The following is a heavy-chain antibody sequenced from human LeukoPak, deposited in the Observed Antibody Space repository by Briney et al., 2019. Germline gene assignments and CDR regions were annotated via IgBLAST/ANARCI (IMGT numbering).Heavy chain of an antibody. CDR3: ARHHLSSRRPNYDILTGYYFDY. CDR1: GYSFTSYW. V-gene: IGHV5-51*01. D-gene: IGHD3-9*01. J-gene: IGHJ4*02. Sequence: GESLKISCKGSGYSFTSYWIGWVRQMPGKGLEWMGIIYPGDSDTRYSPSFQGQVTISADKSISTAYLQWSSLKASDTAMYYCARHHLSSRRPNYDILTGYYFDYWGQGTLVTVSS. CDR2: IYPGDSDT.